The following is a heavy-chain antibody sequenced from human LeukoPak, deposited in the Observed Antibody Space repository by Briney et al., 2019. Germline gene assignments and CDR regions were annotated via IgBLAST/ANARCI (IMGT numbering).Heavy chain of an antibody. D-gene: IGHD3-16*02. CDR1: GYTFTSYG. J-gene: IGHJ4*02. V-gene: IGHV1-18*01. CDR2: ISAYNGNT. Sequence: ASVKVSCKASGYTFTSYGISWVRQAPGQGLEWMGWISAYNGNTNYAQKLQGGVTMTTDTSTGTAYMELRSLRSDDTAVYYCARIMITFGGVIVTVSHYFDYWGQGTLVTVSS. CDR3: ARIMITFGGVIVTVSHYFDY.